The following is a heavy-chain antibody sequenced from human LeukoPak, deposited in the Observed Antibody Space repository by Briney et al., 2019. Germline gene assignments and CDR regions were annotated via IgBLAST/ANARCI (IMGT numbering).Heavy chain of an antibody. CDR1: GFTFGDYY. CDR3: ARGFSSYTAE. Sequence: GGSLRLSCAASGFTFGDYYVSWIRQAPGEGLDWVSYISNGGGHISYADSVKGRFTISRDNTKNSLYLHMDSLRADDTAVYYCARGFSSYTAEWGQGTLVTISS. D-gene: IGHD3-16*02. J-gene: IGHJ4*02. V-gene: IGHV3-11*01. CDR2: ISNGGGHI.